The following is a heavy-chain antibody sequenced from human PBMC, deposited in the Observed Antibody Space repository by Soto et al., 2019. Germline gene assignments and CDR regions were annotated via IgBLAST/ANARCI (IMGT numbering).Heavy chain of an antibody. Sequence: GGSLRLSCAASGFTFSSYGMHWVRQAPGKGLEWVAVIWYDGSNKYYADSVKGRFTISRDNSKNTLYLQMNSLRAEDTAGYYCARVWYDYIWGSYRSPNYYYYYMDVWGKGTTVTVSS. CDR1: GFTFSSYG. V-gene: IGHV3-33*01. CDR2: IWYDGSNK. CDR3: ARVWYDYIWGSYRSPNYYYYYMDV. D-gene: IGHD3-16*02. J-gene: IGHJ6*03.